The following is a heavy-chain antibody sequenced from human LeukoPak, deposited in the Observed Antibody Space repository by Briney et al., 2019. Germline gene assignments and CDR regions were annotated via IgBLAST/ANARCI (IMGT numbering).Heavy chain of an antibody. V-gene: IGHV1-18*01. D-gene: IGHD2-15*01. CDR3: ARDRGGNLPRRETPLDY. Sequence: ASVKVSCKASGGTFSSYAISWVRQAPGQGLEWMGWISAYNGNTNYAQKLQGRVTMTTDTSTSTAYMELRSLRSDDTAVYYCARDRGGNLPRRETPLDYWGQGTLVTVSS. CDR1: GGTFSSYA. J-gene: IGHJ4*02. CDR2: ISAYNGNT.